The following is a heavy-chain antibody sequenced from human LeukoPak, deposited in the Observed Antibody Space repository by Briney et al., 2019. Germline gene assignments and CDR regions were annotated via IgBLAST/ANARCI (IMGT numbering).Heavy chain of an antibody. D-gene: IGHD1-26*01. V-gene: IGHV3-21*01. CDR2: ISGDTFYI. CDR3: ARRSGSFDY. J-gene: IGHJ4*02. Sequence: GGSLRLSCAASGFTLSSYTMNWVRQAPGKGLEWVSSISGDTFYIYYADSVKGRFTISRDNAKNSLYLQMNSLRAEDTAVYYCARRSGSFDYWGQGTLVTVSS. CDR1: GFTLSSYT.